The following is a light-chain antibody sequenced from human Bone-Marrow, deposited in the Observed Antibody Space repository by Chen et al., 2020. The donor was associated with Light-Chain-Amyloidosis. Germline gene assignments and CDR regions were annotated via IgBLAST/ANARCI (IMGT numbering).Light chain of an antibody. V-gene: IGLV2-23*02. Sequence: QSALTQPASVTGSPGQSITISCTGTSSDVGGYDIVSWYRQHPGKAPKLLLFEVTKRPSGFSNRFSGSKSGNTASLTISGLRTEDAADYYCCAYRGGSFPYVFGPGTKVTVL. CDR1: SSDVGGYDI. J-gene: IGLJ1*01. CDR2: EVT. CDR3: CAYRGGSFPYV.